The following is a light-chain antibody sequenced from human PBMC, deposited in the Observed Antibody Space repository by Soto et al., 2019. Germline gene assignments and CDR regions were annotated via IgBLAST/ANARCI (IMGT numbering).Light chain of an antibody. Sequence: AIQLTQSPSSLSASVGDRVTITCRASQDIRGALAWYQQKPGKPPKLLIFDFSSLQSGVPSRFSGSGSGTDFTLTISSLQPEDFATYYCQQVNTYPITFGQGTRLEIK. CDR1: QDIRGA. CDR2: DFS. J-gene: IGKJ5*01. CDR3: QQVNTYPIT. V-gene: IGKV1-13*02.